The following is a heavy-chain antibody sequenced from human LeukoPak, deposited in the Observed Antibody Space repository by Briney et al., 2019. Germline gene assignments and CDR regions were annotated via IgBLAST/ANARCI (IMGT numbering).Heavy chain of an antibody. CDR2: IGSSSGSI. J-gene: IGHJ6*02. CDR1: GFTFSSYS. D-gene: IGHD3-10*01. CDR3: ARDSGSGRGNYYYGMDV. V-gene: IGHV3-21*01. Sequence: GGSLRLSWAASGFTFSSYSMSWVRQAPGKGLEWVSSIGSSSGSIYYADSVKGRFTISRDNAKNSLYLQMSSLRAEDTAVYYCARDSGSGRGNYYYGMDVWGQGTTVTVSS.